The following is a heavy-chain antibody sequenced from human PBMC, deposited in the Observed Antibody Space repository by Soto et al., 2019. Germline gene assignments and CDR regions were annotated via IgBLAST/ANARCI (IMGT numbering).Heavy chain of an antibody. CDR2: INPSGGST. J-gene: IGHJ5*02. Sequence: ASVKVSCKASGYTFTSSYMHWVRQAPGQGLEWMGIINPSGGSTSYEQKFQGRVTMTRDTSTSTVYMELSSLRSEDTAVYYCARDRGSSSSPSNWFDPWGQGTLVTVSS. D-gene: IGHD6-6*01. CDR1: GYTFTSSY. CDR3: ARDRGSSSSPSNWFDP. V-gene: IGHV1-46*01.